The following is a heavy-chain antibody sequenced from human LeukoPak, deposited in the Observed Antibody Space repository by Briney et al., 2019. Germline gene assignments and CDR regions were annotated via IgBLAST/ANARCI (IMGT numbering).Heavy chain of an antibody. CDR2: ITWNGDNA. J-gene: IGHJ6*04. V-gene: IGHV3-43D*03. D-gene: IGHD3-10*02. CDR1: GFTFDDYH. CDR3: AELGITMIGGV. Sequence: GGSLRLSCAASGFTFDDYHMHWVRPLPGKGLDWVSIITWNGDNAYYSDSVKGRFTISRDNSKNSLYLQMNSLRAEDTAVYYCAELGITMIGGVWGKGTTATISS.